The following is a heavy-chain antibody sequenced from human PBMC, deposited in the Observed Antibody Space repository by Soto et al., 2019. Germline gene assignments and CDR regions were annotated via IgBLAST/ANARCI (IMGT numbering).Heavy chain of an antibody. Sequence: VGSLRLSCAASGFTFSSYAMSWVRQAPGKGLEWVSAISGSGGSTYYADSVKGRFTISRDNSKNTLYLQMNSLRAEDTAVYYCAKDRNYYDSRYYYYYGMDVWGQGTTVTVSS. J-gene: IGHJ6*02. CDR1: GFTFSSYA. D-gene: IGHD3-22*01. CDR3: AKDRNYYDSRYYYYYGMDV. CDR2: ISGSGGST. V-gene: IGHV3-23*01.